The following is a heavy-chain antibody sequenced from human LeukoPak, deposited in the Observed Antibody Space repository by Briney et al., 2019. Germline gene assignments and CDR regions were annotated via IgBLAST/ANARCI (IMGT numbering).Heavy chain of an antibody. Sequence: ASVKVSCKASGYTFTSYGISWVRQARGQGLEWMGWISAYNGNTNYAQKLQGRVTMTTDTSTSTAYMELRSLRSDDTAVYYCARVSYDFWSGYFRWFDPWGQGTLVTVSS. V-gene: IGHV1-18*01. CDR1: GYTFTSYG. CDR2: ISAYNGNT. J-gene: IGHJ5*02. CDR3: ARVSYDFWSGYFRWFDP. D-gene: IGHD3-3*01.